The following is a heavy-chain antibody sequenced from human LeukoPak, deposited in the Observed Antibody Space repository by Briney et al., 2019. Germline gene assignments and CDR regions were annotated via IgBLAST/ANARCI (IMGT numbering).Heavy chain of an antibody. J-gene: IGHJ6*03. V-gene: IGHV4-61*05. Sequence: SETLSLTCTVSGASISGSGYYWGWIRQPPGKGLEWIGYIHYSGSTHYNPSLKSRVTISVDTSKNQVSLKLRSVTAADTAVYYCARTTEGYAGGPGYSYYYYMDVWGKGTTVTISS. CDR1: GASISGSGYY. CDR3: ARTTEGYAGGPGYSYYYYMDV. CDR2: IHYSGST. D-gene: IGHD5-12*01.